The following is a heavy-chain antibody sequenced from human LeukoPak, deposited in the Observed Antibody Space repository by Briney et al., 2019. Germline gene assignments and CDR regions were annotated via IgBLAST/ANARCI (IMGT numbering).Heavy chain of an antibody. J-gene: IGHJ4*02. D-gene: IGHD3-10*02. V-gene: IGHV3-23*01. Sequence: PGGSLRLSCAASGFTFSSYAMSWVRQAPGKGLEWVSAISGSGGSTYYADSVKGRFTISRDNSKNALYLQMSSLRADDTAVYYCAKGRSYYDYVLVYWGQGTLVTVSS. CDR2: ISGSGGST. CDR1: GFTFSSYA. CDR3: AKGRSYYDYVLVY.